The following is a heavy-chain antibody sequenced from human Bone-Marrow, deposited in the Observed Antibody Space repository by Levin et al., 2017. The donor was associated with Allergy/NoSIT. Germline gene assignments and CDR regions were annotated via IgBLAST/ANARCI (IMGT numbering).Heavy chain of an antibody. D-gene: IGHD3-16*01. CDR3: AGGPSRGY. V-gene: IGHV3-66*01. CDR1: GFTVSNNY. CDR2: IYSGGST. J-gene: IGHJ4*02. Sequence: RAGGSLRLSCAVSGFTVSNNYMSWVRQAPGKGLDWVSLIYSGGSTNYADSVKGRFTISRDNFKNTLYLQMNSLRAEDTAVYYCAGGPSRGYWGQGTLVTVSS.